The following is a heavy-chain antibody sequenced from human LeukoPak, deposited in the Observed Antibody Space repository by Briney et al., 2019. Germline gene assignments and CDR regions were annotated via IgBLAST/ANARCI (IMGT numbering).Heavy chain of an antibody. CDR2: SYYNGST. D-gene: IGHD3-3*01. V-gene: IGHV4-61*01. J-gene: IGHJ4*02. CDR1: GGSVSSGNYY. CDR3: ARGAFWSAYQYYSDY. Sequence: SETLSLTCTVSGGSVSSGNYYWSWIRQSPGKGLEWIGYSYYNGSTNYNPSLKSRVTISVDTSKNRFSLKLNSVTAADTAVYYCARGAFWSAYQYYSDYWGQGTLVTVSS.